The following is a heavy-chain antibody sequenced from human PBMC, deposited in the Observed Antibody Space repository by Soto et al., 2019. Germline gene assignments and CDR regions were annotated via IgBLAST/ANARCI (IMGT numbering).Heavy chain of an antibody. Sequence: GASVKVCCKASGGTFSSYAISWVRQAPGQGLEWMGGIIPIFGTANYAQKFQCRVTITADEYTRTAYLELSSLRSEDTAVYYCASGRTYYYDCSGYYYGYWGQGTLVTVSS. CDR1: GGTFSSYA. CDR2: IIPIFGTA. J-gene: IGHJ4*02. V-gene: IGHV1-69*13. D-gene: IGHD3-22*01. CDR3: ASGRTYYYDCSGYYYGY.